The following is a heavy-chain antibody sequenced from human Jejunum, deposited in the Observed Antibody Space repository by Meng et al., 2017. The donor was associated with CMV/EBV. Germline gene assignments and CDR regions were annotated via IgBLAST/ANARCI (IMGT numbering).Heavy chain of an antibody. D-gene: IGHD1-1*01. CDR3: ARASGGTMVVLVTTGFDY. V-gene: IGHV3-30*04. CDR2: ISLDGRNS. J-gene: IGHJ4*02. CDR1: YG. Sequence: YGMHWVRQAPGKGLEWVAVISLDGRNSYYADSVEGRFTISRDESKNTLFLQMNNLRPEDTALYYCARASGGTMVVLVTTGFDYWGQGTVVTVSS.